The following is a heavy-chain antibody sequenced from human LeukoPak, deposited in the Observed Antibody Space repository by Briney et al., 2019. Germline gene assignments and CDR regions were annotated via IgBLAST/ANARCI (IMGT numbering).Heavy chain of an antibody. Sequence: SQTLSLTCTVSGGSISSGDYYWSWIRQPAGKGLEWIGRIYTSGSTNYNPSLKSRVTISVDTSKNQFSLKLSSVTAADTAVYYCAREDYDFWSGYTWFDPWGQGTLVTVSS. CDR1: GGSISSGDYY. CDR2: IYTSGST. D-gene: IGHD3-3*01. CDR3: AREDYDFWSGYTWFDP. J-gene: IGHJ5*02. V-gene: IGHV4-61*02.